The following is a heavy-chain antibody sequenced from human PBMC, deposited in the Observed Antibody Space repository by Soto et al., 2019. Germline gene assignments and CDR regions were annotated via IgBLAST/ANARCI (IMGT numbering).Heavy chain of an antibody. Sequence: SETLSLNCTVSGGSISSYYWSWIRQPPGKGLEWIGYIYYSGSTNYNPSLKSRVTISVDTSKNQFSLKLSSVTAADTAVYYCARGGRGTIDYWGQGTLVTVSS. D-gene: IGHD1-7*01. CDR2: IYYSGST. V-gene: IGHV4-59*01. J-gene: IGHJ4*02. CDR3: ARGGRGTIDY. CDR1: GGSISSYY.